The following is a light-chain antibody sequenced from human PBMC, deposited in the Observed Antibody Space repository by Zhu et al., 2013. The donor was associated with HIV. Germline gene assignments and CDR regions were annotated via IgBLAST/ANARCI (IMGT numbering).Light chain of an antibody. Sequence: IQMTQSPSSLSASVGDTVTITCRASHDIRDDLDWYQQRPGRAPDLLIYSASTLPTGVPSRFGGSRSGTDFSLTISNLQPEDFATYYCQQSYSTPLTFGGGTQVEIK. V-gene: IGKV1-39*01. CDR2: SAS. CDR3: QQSYSTPLT. CDR1: HDIRDD. J-gene: IGKJ4*01.